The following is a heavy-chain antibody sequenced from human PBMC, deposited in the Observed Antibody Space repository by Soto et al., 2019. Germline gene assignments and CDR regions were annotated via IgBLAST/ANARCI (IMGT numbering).Heavy chain of an antibody. CDR3: ARVVVPAAISYYYYMDV. CDR1: GRSISSFY. D-gene: IGHD2-2*02. J-gene: IGHJ6*03. CDR2: IYYSGST. V-gene: IGHV4-59*01. Sequence: APETLSLTCTVSGRSISSFYWSWIRQPPGKGLEWIGYIYYSGSTNYNPSLKSRVTISVDTSKNQFSLKLSSVTAADTAVYYCARVVVPAAISYYYYMDVWGKGTTVTVSS.